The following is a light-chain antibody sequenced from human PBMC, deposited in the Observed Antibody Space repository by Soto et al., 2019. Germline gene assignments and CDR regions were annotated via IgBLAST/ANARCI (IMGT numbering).Light chain of an antibody. CDR2: RAS. CDR1: QSVSSSY. V-gene: IGKV3-20*01. CDR3: QQYGSSPKT. J-gene: IGKJ2*01. Sequence: EIVLTQSPGTLSLSPGERATLSCRASQSVSSSYLAWYQQKPGQAPRLLIYRASSRATGIPVRFSGSGSVTDFTLTISSLEPEDFAVYYCQQYGSSPKTFGQGTKLEIK.